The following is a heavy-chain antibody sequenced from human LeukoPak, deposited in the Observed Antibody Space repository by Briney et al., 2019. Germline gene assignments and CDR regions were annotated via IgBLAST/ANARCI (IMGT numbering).Heavy chain of an antibody. Sequence: GGSLRLSCITSGFTFVESAIYWGRQAPGKGLEWVGFIRSKANGATAEYAASVKGRFTITRDDSKGIGYLQMNSLKTEDTALYYCSMPRYGGNQSDYWGQGTLVTVSS. CDR3: SMPRYGGNQSDY. V-gene: IGHV3-49*04. CDR2: IRSKANGATA. CDR1: GFTFVESA. D-gene: IGHD6-13*01. J-gene: IGHJ4*02.